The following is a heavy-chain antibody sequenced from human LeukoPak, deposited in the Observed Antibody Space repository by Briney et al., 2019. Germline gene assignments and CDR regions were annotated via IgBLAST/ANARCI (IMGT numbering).Heavy chain of an antibody. CDR2: IHPITGDT. CDR1: GYTFTGYY. J-gene: IGHJ4*02. Sequence: GASVKVSCKASGYTFTGYYMHWVRQVAGQGPEWMGWIHPITGDTNFAQKFQGWVAFTRDTSISTAYMDLSRLTSDDTAIYYCARGLINGHDFDYWGQGTLVTVSS. CDR3: ARGLINGHDFDY. D-gene: IGHD1-20*01. V-gene: IGHV1-2*04.